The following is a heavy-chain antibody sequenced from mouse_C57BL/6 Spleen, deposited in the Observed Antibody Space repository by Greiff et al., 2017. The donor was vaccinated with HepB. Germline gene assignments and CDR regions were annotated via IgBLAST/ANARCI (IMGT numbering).Heavy chain of an antibody. CDR3: ARDPNYDEETWFAY. Sequence: EVKVVESGGGLVKPGGSLKLSCAASGFTFSSYAMSWVRQTPEKRLEWVATISDGGSYTYYPDNVKGRFTISRDNAKNNLYLQMSHLKSEDTAMYYCARDPNYDEETWFAYWGQGTLVTVSA. CDR2: ISDGGSYT. J-gene: IGHJ3*01. CDR1: GFTFSSYA. V-gene: IGHV5-4*01. D-gene: IGHD2-4*01.